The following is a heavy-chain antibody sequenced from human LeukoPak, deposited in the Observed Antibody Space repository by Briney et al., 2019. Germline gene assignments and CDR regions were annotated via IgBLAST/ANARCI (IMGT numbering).Heavy chain of an antibody. Sequence: ASVKVSCKASGGTFSSYAISWVRQAPGQGLEWMGGIIPIFGTANYAQKFQGRVTITADESTSTAYMELSSLRSEDTAVYYCARLSGGWRLYYFDYWGQGTMVTVSS. CDR2: IIPIFGTA. CDR1: GGTFSSYA. D-gene: IGHD6-19*01. CDR3: ARLSGGWRLYYFDY. J-gene: IGHJ4*02. V-gene: IGHV1-69*13.